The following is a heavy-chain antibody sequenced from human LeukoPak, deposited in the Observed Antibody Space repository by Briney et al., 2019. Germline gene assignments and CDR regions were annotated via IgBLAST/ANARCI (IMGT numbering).Heavy chain of an antibody. CDR1: GGSFSGYY. V-gene: IGHV4-34*01. J-gene: IGHJ5*02. D-gene: IGHD2-15*01. CDR3: AREMVVVAATFLVGWFDP. CDR2: INHSGST. Sequence: SETLSLTCAVYGGSFSGYYWSWIRQPPGKGLEWIGEINHSGSTNYNPSLKSRVTISVDTSKNQFSLKLSSVTAADTAVYYCAREMVVVAATFLVGWFDPWGQGTLVTVSS.